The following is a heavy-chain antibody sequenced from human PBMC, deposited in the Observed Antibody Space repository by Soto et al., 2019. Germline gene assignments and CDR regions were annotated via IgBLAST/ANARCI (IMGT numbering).Heavy chain of an antibody. CDR3: ARQIYDSDTGPNFQYYFDS. D-gene: IGHD3-22*01. J-gene: IGHJ4*02. Sequence: GESLKISCKGSGYSFAGYWITWVRQKPGKGLEWMGRIDPSDSPTYYSPSFRGHVTISATKSITTVFLQWSSLRASDTAMYYCARQIYDSDTGPNFQYYFDSWGQGTLVTVSS. V-gene: IGHV5-10-1*01. CDR1: GYSFAGYW. CDR2: IDPSDSPT.